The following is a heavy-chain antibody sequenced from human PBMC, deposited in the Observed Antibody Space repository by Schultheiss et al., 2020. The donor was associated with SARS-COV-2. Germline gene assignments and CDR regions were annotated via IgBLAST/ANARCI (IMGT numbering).Heavy chain of an antibody. D-gene: IGHD5-18*01. CDR2: IYYSGST. Sequence: SETLSLTCTVSGGSVSSGSYYWSWIRQPPGKGLEWIGYIYYSGSTNYNPSLKSRVTISVDTSKNQFSLKLSSVTAADTAVYYCARALYSRMDVWGQGTTVTGSS. CDR1: GGSVSSGSYY. V-gene: IGHV4-61*01. CDR3: ARALYSRMDV. J-gene: IGHJ6*02.